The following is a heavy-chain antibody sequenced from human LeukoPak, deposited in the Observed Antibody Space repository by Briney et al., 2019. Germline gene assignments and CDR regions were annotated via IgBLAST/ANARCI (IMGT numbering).Heavy chain of an antibody. J-gene: IGHJ4*02. CDR2: ISSSGGNT. V-gene: IGHV3-23*01. CDR1: EFTFSTYA. Sequence: WGSLRLSGAASEFTFSTYAMSWVRQDPGKGLEWVSSISSSGGNTYYADSVKGRFTISRDNSKNTLYLQMNSLRAEDTAVYYCAREMVSSGYYAYWGQGTLVTVSS. D-gene: IGHD3-22*01. CDR3: AREMVSSGYYAY.